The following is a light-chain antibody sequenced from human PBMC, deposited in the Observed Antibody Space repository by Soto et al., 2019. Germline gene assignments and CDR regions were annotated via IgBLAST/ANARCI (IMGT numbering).Light chain of an antibody. Sequence: EIVLTQSPGTLALSPGERATLSCRASQSVSSSYLAWYQQNPGQAPRLLIYGASSRATGIPDRFSGSGSGTDFTLTISRLEPEDFAVYYCQQYGSSRTFGKATKVEIK. CDR2: GAS. CDR1: QSVSSSY. V-gene: IGKV3-20*01. CDR3: QQYGSSRT. J-gene: IGKJ1*01.